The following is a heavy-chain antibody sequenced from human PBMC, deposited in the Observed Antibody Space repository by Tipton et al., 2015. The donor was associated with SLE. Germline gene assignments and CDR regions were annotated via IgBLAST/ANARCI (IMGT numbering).Heavy chain of an antibody. CDR2: MKPEGGES. Sequence: SLRLSCAGSGFSFRNVWMSWLRQHPGKGLEWVANMKPEGGESHYVDSVQGRFTISRDNAKNLLFLQMNSLTAEDTATYYCARDGPGYSINWGQGTLVTVSS. CDR3: ARDGPGYSIN. J-gene: IGHJ4*02. D-gene: IGHD3-9*01. CDR1: GFSFRNVW. V-gene: IGHV3-7*01.